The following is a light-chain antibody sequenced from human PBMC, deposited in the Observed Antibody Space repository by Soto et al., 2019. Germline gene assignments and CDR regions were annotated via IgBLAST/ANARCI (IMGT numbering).Light chain of an antibody. CDR2: DVS. CDR3: NAYTSSRTYV. V-gene: IGLV2-14*03. J-gene: IGLJ1*01. CDR1: SSDVGAYNY. Sequence: QSVLTQPASVSGSPGQSIAISCTGTSSDVGAYNYVSWYLQHPGKAPKLMIYDVSKRPSGVSDRFSGSKSGNTASLTISGLLAEDEADYYCNAYTSSRTYVFGTGTKLTVL.